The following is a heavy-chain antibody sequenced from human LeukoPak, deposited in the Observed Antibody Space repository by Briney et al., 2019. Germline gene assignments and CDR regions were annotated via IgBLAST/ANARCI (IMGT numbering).Heavy chain of an antibody. J-gene: IGHJ4*02. Sequence: GGSLRLSCGVSGFIVSSNFMTWVRQSPGKGLEWVSIMYYSGTTHYADSVKGRFTISRGNSKNTVYLQMNSLRDDDTAVYYCARARGVGELFFDSWGQGTLVTVSS. CDR1: GFIVSSNF. CDR3: ARARGVGELFFDS. CDR2: MYYSGTT. D-gene: IGHD3-10*01. V-gene: IGHV3-53*01.